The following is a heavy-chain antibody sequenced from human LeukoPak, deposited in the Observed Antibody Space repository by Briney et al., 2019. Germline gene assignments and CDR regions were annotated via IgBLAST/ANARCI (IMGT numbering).Heavy chain of an antibody. V-gene: IGHV4-59*05. CDR2: IYYSGRA. CDR1: GFTFSSYE. Sequence: PGGSLRLSCAASGFTFSSYEMNWVRQAPGKGLEWIGSIYYSGRADYNPSLKSRVSISVDTSKNQFSLKLSSVTAADTAVYYCARKLTGTRNGLDVWGQGTTVTVSS. D-gene: IGHD1-20*01. CDR3: ARKLTGTRNGLDV. J-gene: IGHJ6*02.